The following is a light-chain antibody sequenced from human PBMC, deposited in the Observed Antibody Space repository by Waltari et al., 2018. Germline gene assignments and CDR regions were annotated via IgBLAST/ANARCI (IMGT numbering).Light chain of an antibody. CDR2: GAS. CDR3: HQYNRWPRT. V-gene: IGKV3D-15*01. CDR1: QSVSNN. Sequence: EIVMTQSPATLSVSPGERATLSCRASQSVSNNLAWYQQKPGQTPRLLIYGASIRATGIPARFSGSGSGTEFTLTIGSLQSEDFAVYYCHQYNRWPRTFGKGTKVEIK. J-gene: IGKJ1*01.